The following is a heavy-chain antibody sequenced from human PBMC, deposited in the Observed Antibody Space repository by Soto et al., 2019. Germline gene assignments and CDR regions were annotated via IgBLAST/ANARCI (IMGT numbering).Heavy chain of an antibody. V-gene: IGHV1-46*01. CDR3: ARGPSCGGDCYLFDY. Sequence: QVLLVQSGAEVTRPGASVKESCKASGYTFTSYYMHWVRQAPGQGLEWMAMINPSGGRTKYAQIFQGRVTLTRDTSTGTVDMELSSLTSEDTAIYYCARGPSCGGDCYLFDYWGQGTQVTVSS. D-gene: IGHD2-21*02. J-gene: IGHJ4*02. CDR1: GYTFTSYY. CDR2: INPSGGRT.